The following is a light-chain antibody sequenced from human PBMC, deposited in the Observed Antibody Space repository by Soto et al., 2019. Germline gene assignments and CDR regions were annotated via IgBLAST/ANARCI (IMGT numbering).Light chain of an antibody. CDR2: AAS. CDR1: QSINDY. J-gene: IGKJ1*01. V-gene: IGKV1-39*01. Sequence: IQMTQSPSSLSASVGDRVNITCRASQSINDYLNWYQQKPGTAPRLLIYAASNLQSGVPSRFSGSGAGTDFTLTINSLQPEDFATYYCQQSYSTLWTFGPGTRVELK. CDR3: QQSYSTLWT.